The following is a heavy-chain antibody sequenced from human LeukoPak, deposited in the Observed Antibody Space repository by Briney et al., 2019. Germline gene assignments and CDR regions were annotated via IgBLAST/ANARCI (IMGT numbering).Heavy chain of an antibody. Sequence: ASVKVSCKASGYSFTSYYMHWVRQAPGQGLGWMGIIDPSGGSTSYAQKRQGRLTMRRDTATSTVYMELSTLRSEHTATYYCARHNTATGPFDSWSQGTLATASS. J-gene: IGHJ4*02. V-gene: IGHV1-46*01. CDR2: IDPSGGST. CDR1: GYSFTSYY. CDR3: ARHNTATGPFDS. D-gene: IGHD1-1*01.